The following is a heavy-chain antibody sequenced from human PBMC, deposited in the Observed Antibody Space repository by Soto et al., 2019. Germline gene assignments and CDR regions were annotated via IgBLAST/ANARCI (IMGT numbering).Heavy chain of an antibody. CDR2: ISAYNRNT. D-gene: IGHD3-22*01. Sequence: ASVKVSCKASGYTFTSYGISWVRQAPGQGLEWMGWISAYNRNTNYAQKLQGRVTMTTDTSTSTAYMELRSLRSDDTAVYYCARGALSGYYYVGEDYWGQGTLVTVSS. V-gene: IGHV1-18*01. CDR3: ARGALSGYYYVGEDY. J-gene: IGHJ4*02. CDR1: GYTFTSYG.